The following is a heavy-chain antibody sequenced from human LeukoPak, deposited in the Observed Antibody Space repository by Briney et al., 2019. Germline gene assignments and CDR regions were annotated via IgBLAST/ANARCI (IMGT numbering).Heavy chain of an antibody. CDR1: GFTFSDYY. D-gene: IGHD2-2*01. CDR3: ARDCGTTSCSLFDY. Sequence: GGSLRLSCAASGFTFSDYYMSWIRQAPGKGLEWVSYISSSGDTIYYADSVKGRFTISRDNAKNSLYLQMNSLRAEDTAVYYCARDCGTTSCSLFDYWGQGTLVTVSS. J-gene: IGHJ4*02. CDR2: ISSSGDTI. V-gene: IGHV3-11*04.